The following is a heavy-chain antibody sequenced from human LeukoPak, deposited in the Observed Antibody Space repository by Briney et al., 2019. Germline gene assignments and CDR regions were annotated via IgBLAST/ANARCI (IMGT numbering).Heavy chain of an antibody. J-gene: IGHJ4*02. CDR3: ARGNKDGIIVSRFDY. D-gene: IGHD1-26*01. Sequence: SETLSLTCTASVGSISNGSYYWTWIRQPAGKTLEWIGRIHTSGSTNYNPSLKSRVTISGDTSKNQFSLKVSSVTAADTAVYYCARGNKDGIIVSRFDYWGQGTLITVSS. CDR1: VGSISNGSYY. V-gene: IGHV4-61*02. CDR2: IHTSGST.